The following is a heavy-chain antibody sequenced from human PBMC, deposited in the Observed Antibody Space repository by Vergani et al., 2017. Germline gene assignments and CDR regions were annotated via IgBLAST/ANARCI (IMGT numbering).Heavy chain of an antibody. CDR3: ARVGTSSTRDYFDY. V-gene: IGHV1-2*02. Sequence: QVQLVQSGAEVKKPRASVKVSCKASGYTFTDYFMHWVRQAPGQGLEWMGWINPNSGGTTYAQKFQGRVTMTRDTSISTAYMELSNLRSDDTAVYYCARVGTSSTRDYFDYWGQGTLVTVSS. CDR1: GYTFTDYF. CDR2: INPNSGGT. D-gene: IGHD2-2*01. J-gene: IGHJ4*02.